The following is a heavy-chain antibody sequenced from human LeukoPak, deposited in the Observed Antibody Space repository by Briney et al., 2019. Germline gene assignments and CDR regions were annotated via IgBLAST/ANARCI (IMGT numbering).Heavy chain of an antibody. CDR3: ARHNDAFDI. CDR2: IYYSGST. CDR1: GGSISSSSYY. Sequence: SETLSLTCTVSGGSISSSSYYWGWIRQPPGKGLEWIGSIYYSGSTYYNPSLKSRVTISVDTSKNQFSLKLSSVTAADTAVYYCARHNDAFDIWGQRTMVTVSS. J-gene: IGHJ3*02. V-gene: IGHV4-39*01.